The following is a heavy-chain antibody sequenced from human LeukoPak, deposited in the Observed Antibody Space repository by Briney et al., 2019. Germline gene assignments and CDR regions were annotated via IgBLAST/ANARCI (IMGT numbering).Heavy chain of an antibody. D-gene: IGHD1-7*01. CDR3: AKGAINWNFNSYYYYYMDV. CDR2: INPNSGGT. Sequence: ASVKVSCKASGYTFTGYYMHWVRQAPGQGLEWMGWINPNSGGTNYAQKFQGRVTMTRDTSISTAYMELSRLRSDDTAVYYCAKGAINWNFNSYYYYYMDVWGKGTTVTVSS. CDR1: GYTFTGYY. J-gene: IGHJ6*03. V-gene: IGHV1-2*02.